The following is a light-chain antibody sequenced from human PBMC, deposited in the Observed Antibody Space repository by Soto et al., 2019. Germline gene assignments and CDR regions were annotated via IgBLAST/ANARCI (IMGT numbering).Light chain of an antibody. CDR1: SSDVGGYNY. CDR2: DVR. J-gene: IGLJ1*01. Sequence: QSALTQPASVSGSPGQSITITCTGTSSDVGGYNYVSWYQQHPAKAPKLVLYDVRIRPSGVSDRFSGSKSDNTASLIISGLQAEDEADYHCSSYTSTRTYVFGTGTKLTVL. V-gene: IGLV2-14*03. CDR3: SSYTSTRTYV.